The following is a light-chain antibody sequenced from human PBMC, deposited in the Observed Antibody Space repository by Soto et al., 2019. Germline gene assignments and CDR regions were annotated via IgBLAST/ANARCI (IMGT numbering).Light chain of an antibody. V-gene: IGKV1-5*01. J-gene: IGKJ1*01. CDR2: DAS. CDR3: QQYNSYSWT. Sequence: DIQMTQSPSTLSASVGDRVTITCRASQSISSWLAWYQQKPGKAPKLLIYDASSLKSGVPSRFSGSGSGTEFTLTISSLQPDDFATYYCQQYNSYSWTFGQWTK. CDR1: QSISSW.